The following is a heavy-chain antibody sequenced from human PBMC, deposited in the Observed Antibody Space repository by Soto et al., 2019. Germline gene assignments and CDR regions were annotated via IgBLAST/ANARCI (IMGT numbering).Heavy chain of an antibody. CDR2: IYYSGNT. J-gene: IGHJ1*01. Sequence: QVQLQESGPGLVKPSQTLSLTCTVSGASISSGGYFWSWIRQHPGKGLEWIGYIYYSGNTYYNPSLTSRVNMSVDTPKKQLSLELSSLTAAETAVYYCARESVVGATNSLQHWGKGTLVTVSS. CDR1: GASISSGGYF. CDR3: ARESVVGATNSLQH. D-gene: IGHD1-26*01. V-gene: IGHV4-31*03.